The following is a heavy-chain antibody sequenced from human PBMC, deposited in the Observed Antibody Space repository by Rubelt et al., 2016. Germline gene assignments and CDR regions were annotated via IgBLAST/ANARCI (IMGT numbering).Heavy chain of an antibody. J-gene: IGHJ3*02. D-gene: IGHD3-3*01. CDR3: ARSYYDFWSGYYTGAFDI. V-gene: IGHV3-21*01. Sequence: GEGRFTVSRDNAKNSLYLQMNSPRAEDTAVYYCARSYYDFWSGYYTGAFDIWGQGTMVTVSS.